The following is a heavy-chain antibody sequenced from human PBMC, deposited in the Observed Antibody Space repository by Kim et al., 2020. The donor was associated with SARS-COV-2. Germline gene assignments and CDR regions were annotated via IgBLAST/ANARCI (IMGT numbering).Heavy chain of an antibody. Sequence: SETLSLTCTVSGGSISSYYWSWIRQPAGKGLEWIGRIYTSGSTNYNPSLKSRVTMSVDTSKNQFSLKLSSVTAADTAVYYCARDRCITIFGVVIEDAFDIWGQGTMVTVSS. V-gene: IGHV4-4*07. CDR1: GGSISSYY. J-gene: IGHJ3*02. CDR2: IYTSGST. CDR3: ARDRCITIFGVVIEDAFDI. D-gene: IGHD3-3*01.